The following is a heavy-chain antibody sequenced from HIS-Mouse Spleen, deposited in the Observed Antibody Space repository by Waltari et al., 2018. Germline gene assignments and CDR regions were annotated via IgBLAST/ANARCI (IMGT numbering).Heavy chain of an antibody. CDR2: IYYSGST. CDR3: AREPLITIFGVVIYYFDY. CDR1: GGSISSSSYY. D-gene: IGHD3-3*01. J-gene: IGHJ4*02. V-gene: IGHV4-39*07. Sequence: QLQLQESGPGLVKPSETLSLTCTVSGGSISSSSYYWGWIRQPPGKGLEWIGSIYYSGSTYSTPSLKSRVTISVDTSKNQFSLKLSSVTAADTAVYYCAREPLITIFGVVIYYFDYWGQGTLVTVSS.